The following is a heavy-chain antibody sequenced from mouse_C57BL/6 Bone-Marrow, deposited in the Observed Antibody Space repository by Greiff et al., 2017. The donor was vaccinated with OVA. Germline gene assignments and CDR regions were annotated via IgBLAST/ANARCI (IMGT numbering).Heavy chain of an antibody. J-gene: IGHJ4*01. V-gene: IGHV3-6*01. CDR3: AKGETAYYAMDY. CDR2: ISYDGSN. Sequence: EVQLQQSGPGLVKPSQSLSLTCSVTGYSITSGYYWNWIRQFPGNKLEWMGYISYDGSNNYNPSLKNRISITRDTSKNQFFLKLNSVTTEDTATYYCAKGETAYYAMDYWGQGTSVTVSS. CDR1: GYSITSGYY. D-gene: IGHD4-1*01.